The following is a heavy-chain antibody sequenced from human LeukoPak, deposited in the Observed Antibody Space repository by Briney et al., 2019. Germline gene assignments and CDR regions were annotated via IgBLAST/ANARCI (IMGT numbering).Heavy chain of an antibody. V-gene: IGHV3-7*05. CDR3: AGDLSARWLLNDY. Sequence: PGGSLRLSCAASGFTFSNYWMTWVRQAPGKGLEWVANIKQDGSEKYYVASVEGRFTISRDNAKNSLYLQMNSLRAEDTAVYYCAGDLSARWLLNDYWGQGTLVTVSS. J-gene: IGHJ4*02. CDR1: GFTFSNYW. CDR2: IKQDGSEK. D-gene: IGHD4-23*01.